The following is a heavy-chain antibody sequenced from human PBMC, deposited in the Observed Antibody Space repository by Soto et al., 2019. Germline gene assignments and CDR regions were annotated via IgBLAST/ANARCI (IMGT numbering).Heavy chain of an antibody. CDR1: GFSLSTSGVG. CDR3: AHRRSGNWDFDY. CDR2: IYWDDDK. V-gene: IGHV2-5*02. Sequence: QITLKESGPTLVKPPQTLTLTCTFSGFSLSTSGVGVGWIRQPPGTALQWLALIYWDDDKRYSPPLKSRLTITKDTSKTQVVLTMTNMDPVDTATYYRAHRRSGNWDFDYWGQGTLVTVSS. J-gene: IGHJ4*02. D-gene: IGHD7-27*01.